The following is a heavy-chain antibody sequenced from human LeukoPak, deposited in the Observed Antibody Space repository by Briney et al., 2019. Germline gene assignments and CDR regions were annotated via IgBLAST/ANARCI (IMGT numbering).Heavy chain of an antibody. CDR3: ARDYGTSSPFDY. Sequence: GGSLRLSCAASGFTFSTYEMHWVRQAPGKGLEWVSYISSSGSTIYYADSVKGRFTISRDNAKNSLYLRMNSLRVEDTAVYYCARDYGTSSPFDYWGQGTLVTVSS. V-gene: IGHV3-48*03. CDR1: GFTFSTYE. J-gene: IGHJ4*02. CDR2: ISSSGSTI. D-gene: IGHD4-17*01.